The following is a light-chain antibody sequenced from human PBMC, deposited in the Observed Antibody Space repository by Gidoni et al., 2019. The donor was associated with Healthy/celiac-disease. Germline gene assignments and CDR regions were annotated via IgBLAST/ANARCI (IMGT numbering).Light chain of an antibody. J-gene: IGKJ2*01. CDR2: GAS. V-gene: IGKV4-1*01. CDR1: QSVLYSSNNKNY. Sequence: DIVMTQSPDSLDVSLVERATINCKSSQSVLYSSNNKNYLAWYQQKPGQPPKLLIYGASTRESGVPDRFSGSGSGTDFTLTISSLQAEDVAVYYCQQYYSTLPYTFGQGTKLEIK. CDR3: QQYYSTLPYT.